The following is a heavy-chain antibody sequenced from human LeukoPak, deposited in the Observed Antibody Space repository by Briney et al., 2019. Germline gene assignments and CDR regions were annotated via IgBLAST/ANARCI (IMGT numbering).Heavy chain of an antibody. D-gene: IGHD1-14*01. CDR3: ARHSSTVEPYYFDY. CDR2: IYYSGST. J-gene: IGHJ4*02. CDR1: GGSISDYY. V-gene: IGHV4-59*08. Sequence: PSQTLSLTCTVSGGSISDYYWSWIRQPPGKGLEWIGYIYYSGSTNYNPSLKSRVTISVDTSKNQFSLKLNSVTAADAAVYYCARHSSTVEPYYFDYWGQGSLVTVSS.